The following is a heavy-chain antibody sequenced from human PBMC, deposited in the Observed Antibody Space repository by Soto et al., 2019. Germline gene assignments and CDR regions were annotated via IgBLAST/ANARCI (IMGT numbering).Heavy chain of an antibody. V-gene: IGHV3-30*18. D-gene: IGHD3-16*01. CDR1: GFMFSSFG. J-gene: IGHJ5*02. Sequence: GGSLRLSCAASGFMFSSFGMHWVRQAPGKGLEWVAMISFDGSNKFYADSVKGRLTISRDNSKNTLFLQMNSLRDEDTAVYYYAKDPLSGSHNGFDAWGQGTLVTVSS. CDR2: ISFDGSNK. CDR3: AKDPLSGSHNGFDA.